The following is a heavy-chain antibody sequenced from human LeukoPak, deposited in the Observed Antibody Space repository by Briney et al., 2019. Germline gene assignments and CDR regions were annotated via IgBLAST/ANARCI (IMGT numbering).Heavy chain of an antibody. Sequence: ASVKVSCKASGYTFTGYYMHWVRQAPGQGLEWMGWINPNSGGTNYAQKFQGRVTMTRDTSISTAYMELSRLRSDDTAVYYCARLLHPATYDYVWGSLGSPYYFDYWGQGTLVTVSS. D-gene: IGHD3-16*01. J-gene: IGHJ4*02. CDR1: GYTFTGYY. CDR3: ARLLHPATYDYVWGSLGSPYYFDY. CDR2: INPNSGGT. V-gene: IGHV1-2*02.